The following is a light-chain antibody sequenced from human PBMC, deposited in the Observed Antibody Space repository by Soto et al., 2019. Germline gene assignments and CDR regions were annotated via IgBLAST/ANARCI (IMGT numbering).Light chain of an antibody. Sequence: DIPMTQSPSSLSASVGDRVTITCRASQSIRTYLHWYQQKPGKAPKLLIYAACSLQSGVPSRFSGSGSGTDFTLTINSLQPEDFAAYYCQQSYSTLTFGGGTKVEIK. V-gene: IGKV1-39*01. CDR1: QSIRTY. CDR2: AAC. CDR3: QQSYSTLT. J-gene: IGKJ4*01.